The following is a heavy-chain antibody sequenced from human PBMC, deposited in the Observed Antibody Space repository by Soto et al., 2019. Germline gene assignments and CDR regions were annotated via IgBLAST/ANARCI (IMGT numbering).Heavy chain of an antibody. CDR1: GFTFSSYA. D-gene: IGHD5-18*01. J-gene: IGHJ6*02. CDR2: ISYDGSNK. V-gene: IGHV3-30-3*01. CDR3: ARQLWRSYGMDV. Sequence: PVGSLRLSCAASGFTFSSYAMHWVRQAPGKGLEWVAVISYDGSNKYYADSVKGRFTISRDNSKNTLYLQMNSLRAEDTAVYYCARQLWRSYGMDVWGQGTTVTV.